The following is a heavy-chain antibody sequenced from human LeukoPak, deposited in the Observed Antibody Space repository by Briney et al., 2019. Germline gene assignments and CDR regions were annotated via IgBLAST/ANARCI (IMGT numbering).Heavy chain of an antibody. J-gene: IGHJ5*02. Sequence: ASVKVSCKPSGYPFTTYEINWVRQAAGQGLEWMGWVHPNTGNTAYAQRFQGRVTMTRDTSISTAYMELSSLTSNDTAVYFCARGPRNDPWGQGTLVTVSS. CDR3: ARGPRNDP. CDR1: GYPFTTYE. D-gene: IGHD1-14*01. CDR2: VHPNTGNT. V-gene: IGHV1-8*01.